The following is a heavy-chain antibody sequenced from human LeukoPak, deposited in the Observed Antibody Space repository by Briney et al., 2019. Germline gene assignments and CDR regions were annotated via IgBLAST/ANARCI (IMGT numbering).Heavy chain of an antibody. V-gene: IGHV3-23*01. D-gene: IGHD1-26*01. J-gene: IGHJ4*02. CDR1: GFTFSSYA. Sequence: GGSLRLSCAASGFTFSSYAMPWVRQAPGKGLEWVSAINNGGDDTIYTDSVRGRFTISRDNSKNTLYLQMNSLRADDTAVYFCAKGGSYAPLDSWGQGTLVTVSS. CDR2: INNGGDDT. CDR3: AKGGSYAPLDS.